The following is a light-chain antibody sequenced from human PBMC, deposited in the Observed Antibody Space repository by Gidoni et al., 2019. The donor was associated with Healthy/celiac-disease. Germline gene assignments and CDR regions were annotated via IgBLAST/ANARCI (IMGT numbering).Light chain of an antibody. CDR2: WAS. V-gene: IGKV4-1*01. CDR3: QQYYRTPQT. Sequence: DIVMTQSPDSLAVSLGERATINCKSSQSVLYSSNNKNYLAWYQQKPGQPPKLLIYWASTRESGVPDRFSGSGSGTDFTLTISSLQAEDLAVYFCQQYYRTPQTFGQGTKVEIK. J-gene: IGKJ1*01. CDR1: QSVLYSSNNKNY.